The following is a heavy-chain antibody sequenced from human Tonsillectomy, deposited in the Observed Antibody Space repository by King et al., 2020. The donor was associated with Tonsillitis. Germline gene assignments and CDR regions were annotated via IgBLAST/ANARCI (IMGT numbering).Heavy chain of an antibody. V-gene: IGHV3-23*04. CDR3: AKDPTYYKTTYYFAY. Sequence: VQLVESGGGLVQPGGSLRVSCAASGFTFSSYAMSWVRQAPGKGLEWVSLISGGGGSTYYADSVKGRFTISRDNSKNTLYLQMNSLRVEDTAVYYCAKDPTYYKTTYYFAYWGQGTLVTVSS. D-gene: IGHD3-10*01. CDR2: ISGGGGST. CDR1: GFTFSSYA. J-gene: IGHJ4*02.